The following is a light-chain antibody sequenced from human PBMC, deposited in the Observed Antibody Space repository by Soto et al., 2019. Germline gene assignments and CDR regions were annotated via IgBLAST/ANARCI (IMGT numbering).Light chain of an antibody. CDR3: QQYHAFPYT. CDR2: AAS. V-gene: IGKV1-5*03. CDR1: EAVNTG. J-gene: IGKJ2*01. Sequence: DIQMTQSPSTLSASVGDRVTITCRASEAVNTGLAWYQQRPGKAPSLLIYAASNLYIGVPSRFSASGSETEFTLTIISLQPDDFTTYYCQQYHAFPYTFGQGTKLDVK.